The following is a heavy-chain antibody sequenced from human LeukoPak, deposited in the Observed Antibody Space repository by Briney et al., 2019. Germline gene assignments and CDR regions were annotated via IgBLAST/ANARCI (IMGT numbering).Heavy chain of an antibody. Sequence: GGSLRLSCAASGFTFSSYAMSWVRQAPGKGLEWVSVITGSGGSTYFADSVKGRFTISRDNSKNTLYLQMNSLRAEDTAVYYCAKGLFWSGYYMDYWGQGTLVTVSS. CDR3: AKGLFWSGYYMDY. D-gene: IGHD3-3*01. V-gene: IGHV3-23*01. CDR1: GFTFSSYA. J-gene: IGHJ4*02. CDR2: ITGSGGST.